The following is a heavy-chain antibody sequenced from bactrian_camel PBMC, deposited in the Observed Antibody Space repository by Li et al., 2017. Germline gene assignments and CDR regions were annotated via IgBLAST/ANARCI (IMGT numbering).Heavy chain of an antibody. V-gene: IGHV3S53*01. Sequence: QVQLVESGGDSVQAGGSLRLSCEASGYTYSRKCQGWFRQGPGKEREEVARIDGYGTRTYAVSVKGRSDIFRDNTKNILYLQMDSLEPEDTAMYYCAAALGYGCSSVFSYWGRGTQVTVS. CDR3: AAALGYGCSSVFSY. CDR2: IDGYGTR. CDR1: GYTYSRKC. D-gene: IGHD3*01. J-gene: IGHJ6*01.